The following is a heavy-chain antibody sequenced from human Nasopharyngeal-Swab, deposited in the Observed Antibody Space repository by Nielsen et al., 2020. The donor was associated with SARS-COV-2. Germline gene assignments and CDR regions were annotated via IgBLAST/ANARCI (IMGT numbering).Heavy chain of an antibody. J-gene: IGHJ5*02. CDR3: ARDRTAAPGIWFDP. CDR1: GGSISSGGYY. Sequence: SNTLSLTCTVSGGSISSGGYYWSWIRQHPGKGLEWIGYIYYSGSTYYNPSLKSRVTISVDTSKNQFSLKLSSVTAADTAVYYCARDRTAAPGIWFDPWGQGTLVTVSS. CDR2: IYYSGST. V-gene: IGHV4-31*03. D-gene: IGHD6-13*01.